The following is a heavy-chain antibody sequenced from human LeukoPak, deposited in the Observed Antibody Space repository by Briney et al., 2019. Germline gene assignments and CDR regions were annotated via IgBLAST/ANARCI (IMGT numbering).Heavy chain of an antibody. CDR3: AGRHYDSSGYYWY. Sequence: SGTLSLTCAVSSGSNSSYYWSWIRQPPGKGLEWIGYIFYSGSTNYNPSLKSRVTISVDTSKNQFSLKLSSVTAADTAVYYCAGRHYDSSGYYWYWGQGTLVTVSS. CDR1: SGSNSSYY. J-gene: IGHJ4*02. CDR2: IFYSGST. D-gene: IGHD3-22*01. V-gene: IGHV4-59*01.